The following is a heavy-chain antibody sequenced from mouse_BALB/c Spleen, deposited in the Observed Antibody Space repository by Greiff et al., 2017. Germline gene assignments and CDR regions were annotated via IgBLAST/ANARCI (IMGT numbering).Heavy chain of an antibody. Sequence: EVKVVESGGGLVKPGGSLKLSCAASGFTFSDYYMYWVRQTPEKRLEWVATISDGGSYTYYPDSVKGLFTISRDNAKNNLYLQMSSLKSEDTARYYCARGGLVARGAMDYWGQGTTVTVSS. CDR2: ISDGGSYT. CDR1: GFTFSDYY. CDR3: ARGGLVARGAMDY. V-gene: IGHV5-4*02. D-gene: IGHD1-1*01. J-gene: IGHJ4*01.